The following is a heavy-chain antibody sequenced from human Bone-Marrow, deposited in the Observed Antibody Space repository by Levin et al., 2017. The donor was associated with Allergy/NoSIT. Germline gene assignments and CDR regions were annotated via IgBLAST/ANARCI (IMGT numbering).Heavy chain of an antibody. CDR2: ISRSGTYI. CDR1: GLTFINYS. Sequence: GSLRLSCAASGLTFINYSLDWVRQTPGKGLEWVSSISRSGTYIYYSDSVKGRFTISRDNANNSLYLQMNGLRAEDTGVYFCVTERLGEGKEFDFWGRGTRVIVSS. V-gene: IGHV3-21*01. J-gene: IGHJ4*02. CDR3: VTERLGEGKEFDF. D-gene: IGHD3-16*01.